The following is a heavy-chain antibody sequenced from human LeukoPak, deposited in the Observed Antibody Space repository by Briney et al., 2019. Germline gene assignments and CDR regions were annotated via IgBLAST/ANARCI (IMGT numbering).Heavy chain of an antibody. J-gene: IGHJ4*02. V-gene: IGHV4-59*04. Sequence: SETLSLTCTVSGASISSYHWNWLRQPPGKGLEWIGSISHSGSTSYNPSLRSRVTISVDTSKTQFSLTLTSVTPADPPLYYFPRRISGSGWSYDYWGEGTLVSVSS. D-gene: IGHD6-19*01. CDR2: ISHSGST. CDR1: GASISSYH. CDR3: PRRISGSGWSYDY.